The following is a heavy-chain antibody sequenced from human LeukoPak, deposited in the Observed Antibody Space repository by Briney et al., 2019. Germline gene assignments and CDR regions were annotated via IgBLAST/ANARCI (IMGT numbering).Heavy chain of an antibody. CDR1: GFTVSDYY. D-gene: IGHD3-16*01. Sequence: PGGSLRLSCAASGFTVSDYYMTWIRQAPGKGLDWVSYISFSGSTIYYADSVKGRFIISRDTAKNSLYLQMNSLRAEDTAVYYCVRGMGGGVSNFDYWGQGTLATVSS. V-gene: IGHV3-11*04. CDR3: VRGMGGGVSNFDY. J-gene: IGHJ4*02. CDR2: ISFSGSTI.